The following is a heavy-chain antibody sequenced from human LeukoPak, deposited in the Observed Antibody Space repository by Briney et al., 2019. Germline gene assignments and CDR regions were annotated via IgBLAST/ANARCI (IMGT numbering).Heavy chain of an antibody. Sequence: PGGSLRLSCAASGFTFSSYAMSWVRQAPGKGLEWVSAISGSGSSTYYADSVKGRFTISRDNSKNTLYLQMNSLRAEDTAVYYCARDQDGSGSYYRSGHHYWGQGTLVTVSS. V-gene: IGHV3-23*01. CDR1: GFTFSSYA. D-gene: IGHD3-10*01. CDR2: ISGSGSST. CDR3: ARDQDGSGSYYRSGHHY. J-gene: IGHJ4*02.